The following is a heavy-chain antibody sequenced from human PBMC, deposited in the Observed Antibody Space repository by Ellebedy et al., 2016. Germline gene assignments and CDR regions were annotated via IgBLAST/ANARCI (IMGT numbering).Heavy chain of an antibody. Sequence: GESLKISXAASGFTFSSYSMNWVRQAPGKGLEWVSYISSSSSTIYYADSVKGRFTISRDNAKNSLYLQMNSLRAEDTAVYYCARDEQQLVDYYYYYYMDVWGKGTTVTVSS. CDR2: ISSSSSTI. D-gene: IGHD6-13*01. J-gene: IGHJ6*03. CDR3: ARDEQQLVDYYYYYYMDV. CDR1: GFTFSSYS. V-gene: IGHV3-48*01.